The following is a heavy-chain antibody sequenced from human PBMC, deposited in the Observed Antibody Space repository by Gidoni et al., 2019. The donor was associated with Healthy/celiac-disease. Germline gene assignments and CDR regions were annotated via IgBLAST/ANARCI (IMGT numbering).Heavy chain of an antibody. J-gene: IGHJ3*02. CDR3: ARHGGIAVAGTSEWAFDI. D-gene: IGHD6-19*01. Sequence: QLQLQESGPGLVKPSETLSLTCTVSGGSISSSSYYWGWIRQPPGKGLEWIGSIYYSGSTYYNPSLKSRVTISVDTSKNQFSLKLSSVTAADTAVYYCARHGGIAVAGTSEWAFDIWGQGTMVTVSS. CDR1: GGSISSSSYY. CDR2: IYYSGST. V-gene: IGHV4-39*01.